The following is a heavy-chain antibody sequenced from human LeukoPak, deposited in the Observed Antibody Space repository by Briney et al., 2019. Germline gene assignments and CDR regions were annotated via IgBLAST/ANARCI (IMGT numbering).Heavy chain of an antibody. J-gene: IGHJ4*02. CDR1: GGTFISYA. D-gene: IGHD6-6*01. V-gene: IGHV1-69*05. Sequence: ASVTVSFKASGGTFISYAISWVRQAPGQGLEWMGGIIPIFGTANYAQKFQGRVTITTDESTSTAYMELSSLRSEDTAVYYCARALSSSSPTLDYWGQGTLVTVSS. CDR3: ARALSSSSPTLDY. CDR2: IIPIFGTA.